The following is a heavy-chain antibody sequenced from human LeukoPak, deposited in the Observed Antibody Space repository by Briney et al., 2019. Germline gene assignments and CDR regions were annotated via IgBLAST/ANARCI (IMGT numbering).Heavy chain of an antibody. CDR3: ARESISIAVAGTGAFDI. D-gene: IGHD6-19*01. J-gene: IGHJ3*02. V-gene: IGHV4-59*01. CDR1: GGSISSYY. CDR2: IYYSGST. Sequence: PSKTLSLTCTVSGGSISSYYWSWIRQPPGKGLEWIGYIYYSGSTNYNPPLKSRVTISVDTSKNQFSLKLSSVTAADTAVYYCARESISIAVAGTGAFDIWGQGTMVTVSS.